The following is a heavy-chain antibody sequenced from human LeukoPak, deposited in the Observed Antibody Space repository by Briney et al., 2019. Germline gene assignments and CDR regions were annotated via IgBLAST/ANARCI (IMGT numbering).Heavy chain of an antibody. V-gene: IGHV3-30-3*01. J-gene: IGHJ4*02. CDR2: VSYDGTIK. CDR3: ARDPSRTLDY. Sequence: PGGSLRLSCAASGVSFSRSAMHWVRQAPGKGLEWVAVVSYDGTIKYYTDSVKGRFTISKDNSKNTLYLQMNSLRVEDTAVYYCARDPSRTLDYWGQGTLVTVSS. CDR1: GVSFSRSA.